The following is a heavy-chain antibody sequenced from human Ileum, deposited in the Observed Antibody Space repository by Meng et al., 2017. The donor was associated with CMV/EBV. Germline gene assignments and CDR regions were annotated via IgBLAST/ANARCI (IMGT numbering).Heavy chain of an antibody. Sequence: YAGSCSDYVWDWISQPRGKGLEWIGEINHSGRTNYNPSLKSRVTISVDTSKNQFSLKLSSVTAADTAVYYCARGQRITLVRGGRFDPWGQGSLVTVSS. CDR3: ARGQRITLVRGGRFDP. CDR1: AGSCSDYV. D-gene: IGHD3-10*01. V-gene: IGHV4-34*01. J-gene: IGHJ5*02. CDR2: INHSGRT.